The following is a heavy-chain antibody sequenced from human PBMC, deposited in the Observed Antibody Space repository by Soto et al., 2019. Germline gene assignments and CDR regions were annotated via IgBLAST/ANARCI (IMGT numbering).Heavy chain of an antibody. D-gene: IGHD5-12*01. V-gene: IGHV3-23*01. Sequence: GGSLRLSCVASGFTFSYYTMSWVRQAPGKGLEWVSGISNSGDTIYYADSVKGRFTISRDNFKNTLYLQMNSLRAEDTAVYYCARDYYHFNSGYGFSMDVWSQGTTVTVSS. CDR2: ISNSGDTI. J-gene: IGHJ6*02. CDR1: GFTFSYYT. CDR3: ARDYYHFNSGYGFSMDV.